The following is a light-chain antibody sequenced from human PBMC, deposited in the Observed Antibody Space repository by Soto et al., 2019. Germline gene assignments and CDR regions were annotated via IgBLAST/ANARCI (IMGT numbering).Light chain of an antibody. CDR3: QQSDGTPYT. Sequence: DIQVTQSPSSLSASVGDRVTITCRASQSIKTYLNWYQQKPGEAPKLLIHGASNLESGVPSRFRGSGSGTDFTLTISSLQPEDFATYFCQQSDGTPYTFGQGTKLEI. V-gene: IGKV1-39*01. J-gene: IGKJ2*01. CDR1: QSIKTY. CDR2: GAS.